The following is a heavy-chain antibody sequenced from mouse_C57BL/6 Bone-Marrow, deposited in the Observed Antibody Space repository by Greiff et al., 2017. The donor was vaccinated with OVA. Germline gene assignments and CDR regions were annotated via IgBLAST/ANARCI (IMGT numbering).Heavy chain of an antibody. V-gene: IGHV5-2*01. CDR1: EYAFPSHD. J-gene: IGHJ4*01. CDR2: INSDGGST. D-gene: IGHD2-4*01. Sequence: EVKLMESGGGLVQPGESLKLSCESNEYAFPSHDMSWVRKTPEKRLELVAAINSDGGSTYYPDTMERRFIISRDNTKKTLYLQMSSLRSEDTALYDCANYDYDRGCALDYWGQGTSVTVSS. CDR3: ANYDYDRGCALDY.